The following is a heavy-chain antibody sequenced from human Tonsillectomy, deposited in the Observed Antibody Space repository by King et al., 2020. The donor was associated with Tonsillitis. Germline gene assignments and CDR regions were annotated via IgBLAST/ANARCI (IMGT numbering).Heavy chain of an antibody. CDR2: IYYSGTT. V-gene: IGHV4-59*08. Sequence: VQLQESGPGLVKPSETLSLTCTVSGSLSGSYWNWIRQPPGKGLEWIGYIYYSGTTNYNPSLRSRVTISIDTSKNQFSLKLSSVTAADTAVYYCARLDYYGSGSYWYFDLWGRGTLVTVSS. J-gene: IGHJ2*01. D-gene: IGHD3-10*01. CDR3: ARLDYYGSGSYWYFDL. CDR1: GSLSGSY.